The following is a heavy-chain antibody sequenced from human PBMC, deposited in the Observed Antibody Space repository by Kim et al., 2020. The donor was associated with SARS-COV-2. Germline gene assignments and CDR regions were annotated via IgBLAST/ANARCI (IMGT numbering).Heavy chain of an antibody. Sequence: DSVKGRFIISRDNSKNTLYLQMNSLRAEDTAVYYCAKDLAAVTTDWYFDLWGRGTLVTVSS. J-gene: IGHJ2*01. V-gene: IGHV3-30*02. CDR3: AKDLAAVTTDWYFDL. D-gene: IGHD4-17*01.